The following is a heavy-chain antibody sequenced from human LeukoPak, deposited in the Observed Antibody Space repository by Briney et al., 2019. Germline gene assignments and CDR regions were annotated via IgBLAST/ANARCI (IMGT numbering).Heavy chain of an antibody. V-gene: IGHV3-23*01. CDR3: ARDHGYSGYYYGMDV. D-gene: IGHD5-12*01. CDR1: GFTFSSCA. Sequence: AGGSLRLSCAASGFTFSSCAMSWVRQAPGKGLEWVSAISGSGGSTYYADSVKGRFTISRDNSKNTLYLQMNSLRAEDTAVYYCARDHGYSGYYYGMDVWGQGTTVTVSS. J-gene: IGHJ6*02. CDR2: ISGSGGST.